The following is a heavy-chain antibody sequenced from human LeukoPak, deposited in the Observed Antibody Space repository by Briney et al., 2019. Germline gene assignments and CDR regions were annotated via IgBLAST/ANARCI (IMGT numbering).Heavy chain of an antibody. CDR2: VYGGGNT. J-gene: IGHJ4*02. V-gene: IGHV3-53*01. Sequence: EGSLRLSCAASGFTVANDRMSWVRQAPGKGLEWVSTVYGGGNTAYADSVKGRFTISRDTSKNTLLLQMNSLRAEDTALYFCVRERFGAIVENWGQGTLVTVSS. D-gene: IGHD5-24*01. CDR1: GFTVANDR. CDR3: VRERFGAIVEN.